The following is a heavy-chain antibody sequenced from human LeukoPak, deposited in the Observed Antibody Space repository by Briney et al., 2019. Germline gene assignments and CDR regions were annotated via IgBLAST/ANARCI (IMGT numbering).Heavy chain of an antibody. CDR2: IYYSGST. Sequence: SETLSLTCTVSGGSISSSSYYWGWIRQPPGKGLEWIGSIYYSGSTYYNPSLKSRVTISVDTSKNQFSLKLSSVTAADTAVYYCARDFPGIWSLMDVWGQGTTVTVSS. CDR3: ARDFPGIWSLMDV. CDR1: GGSISSSSYY. V-gene: IGHV4-39*07. D-gene: IGHD3-3*01. J-gene: IGHJ6*02.